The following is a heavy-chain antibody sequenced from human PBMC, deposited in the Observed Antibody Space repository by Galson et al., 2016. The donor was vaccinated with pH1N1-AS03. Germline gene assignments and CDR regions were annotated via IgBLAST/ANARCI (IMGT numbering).Heavy chain of an antibody. V-gene: IGHV3-7*01. CDR2: IDQDGSEK. J-gene: IGHJ4*02. CDR1: GFRFIDYW. D-gene: IGHD3-10*01. CDR3: TSGMVELDY. Sequence: LRLSCAASGFRFIDYWMTWVRQAPGKGLEWVANIDQDGSEKYYIDSVEGRFTISRDNAKNSLSLQMNSLRSEDTAVYYCTSGMVELDYWGQGTLVTVSS.